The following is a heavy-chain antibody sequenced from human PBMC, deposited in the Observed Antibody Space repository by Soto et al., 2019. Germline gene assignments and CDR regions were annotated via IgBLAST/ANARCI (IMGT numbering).Heavy chain of an antibody. J-gene: IGHJ4*02. CDR2: VSHDGSNQ. D-gene: IGHD3-22*01. V-gene: IGHV3-30*18. CDR1: GFAFSNYG. Sequence: SLRLSCAASGFAFSNYGMHWARQAPGKGLEWEAVVSHDGSNQNYADSVKGRFTIYRDNSRNTLSLQMHSLRDDDTAVYYCAKSRITDLVVPVDDWGQGTQVTVSS. CDR3: AKSRITDLVVPVDD.